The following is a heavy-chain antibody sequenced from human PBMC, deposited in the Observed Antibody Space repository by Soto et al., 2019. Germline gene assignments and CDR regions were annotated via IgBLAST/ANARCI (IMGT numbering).Heavy chain of an antibody. CDR1: GFTFNNVW. J-gene: IGHJ4*02. Sequence: VQLVESGGGLVKSGGSLRLSCAASGFTFNNVWMSWVRQAPGKGLEWVGRIRSKIDGGTTDYGAPVRGRFTISRDDSKNTLYLQMNSLKSEDTAVYFCTTDGYDYYFDYWGQGTLVTVSS. CDR2: IRSKIDGGTT. CDR3: TTDGYDYYFDY. V-gene: IGHV3-15*01. D-gene: IGHD5-12*01.